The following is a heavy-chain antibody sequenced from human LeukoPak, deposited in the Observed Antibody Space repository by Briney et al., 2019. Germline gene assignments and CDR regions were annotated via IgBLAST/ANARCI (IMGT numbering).Heavy chain of an antibody. CDR3: AKGSKEVLFTRDHYMDV. Sequence: GGSLRLSCAASGFTFSSYAMHWVRQAPGKGLEWVTFIRYDGSNKYYADSVKGRFTISGDNSKNTLYLQMNSLGAEDTAVYYCAKGSKEVLFTRDHYMDVWGKGTTVTISS. CDR2: IRYDGSNK. V-gene: IGHV3-30*02. CDR1: GFTFSSYA. J-gene: IGHJ6*03. D-gene: IGHD3-3*01.